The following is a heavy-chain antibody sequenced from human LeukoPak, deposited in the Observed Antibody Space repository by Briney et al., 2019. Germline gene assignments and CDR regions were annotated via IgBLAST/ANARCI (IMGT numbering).Heavy chain of an antibody. CDR2: INHNAEMI. D-gene: IGHD3-9*01. CDR1: GFTFYNFA. J-gene: IGHJ4*02. Sequence: PGGSLRLSCAASGFTFYNFAMSWVRQAPGKGLEWIAYINHNAEMIFYPDFVKGRFTISRDNPKKSLYLQMNALRYEDTAIYYCARDHDWAFDLWGQGTLVTVSS. V-gene: IGHV3-48*02. CDR3: ARDHDWAFDL.